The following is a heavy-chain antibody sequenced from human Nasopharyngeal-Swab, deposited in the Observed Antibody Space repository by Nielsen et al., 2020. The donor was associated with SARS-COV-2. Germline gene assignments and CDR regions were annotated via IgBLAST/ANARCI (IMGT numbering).Heavy chain of an antibody. CDR2: IWYDGSNK. J-gene: IGHJ4*02. Sequence: GGSLPLSCAAFGFTFSSYGMYWVRHALGKGLEWVAVIWYDGSNKYYADSVKGRFTISRDNSKNTLYLQMNSLRAEDTAVYYCARDFPFGGDVVYWGQGTLVTVSS. D-gene: IGHD3-10*01. V-gene: IGHV3-33*01. CDR1: GFTFSSYG. CDR3: ARDFPFGGDVVY.